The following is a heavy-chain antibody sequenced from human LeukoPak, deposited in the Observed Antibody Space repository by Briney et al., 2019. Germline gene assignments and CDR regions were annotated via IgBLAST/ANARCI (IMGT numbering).Heavy chain of an antibody. CDR1: GFTVITND. Sequence: GGSLRLSCAASGFTVITNDMTWVRQAPGKGLEWVSVLYSDGNTKYADSVQGRFTISRDNSKNTLYLAMNSLSPDDTAVYYCARGVEPLAANTLAYWGQGTLVTVSS. J-gene: IGHJ4*02. CDR2: LYSDGNT. D-gene: IGHD1-14*01. V-gene: IGHV3-53*01. CDR3: ARGVEPLAANTLAY.